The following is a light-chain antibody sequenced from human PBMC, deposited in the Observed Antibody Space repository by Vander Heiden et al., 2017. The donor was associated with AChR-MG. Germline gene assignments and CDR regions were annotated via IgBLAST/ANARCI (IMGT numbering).Light chain of an antibody. CDR3: QQSYSSPPT. CDR1: QSLLHT. J-gene: IGKJ4*01. V-gene: IGKV1-39*01. Sequence: DIQMTQSPSSLSATVGDRLTITCRASQSLLHTLTSYQQKPGLAPHLLINAAASMQSGGPSRCSGSGSGRDFTLMISSLEPEDVATYYCQQSYSSPPTFGGGTKVEIK. CDR2: AAA.